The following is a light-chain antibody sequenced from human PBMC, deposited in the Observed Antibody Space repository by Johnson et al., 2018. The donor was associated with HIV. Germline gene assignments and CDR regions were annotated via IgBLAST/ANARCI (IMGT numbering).Light chain of an antibody. J-gene: IGLJ1*01. CDR1: ISNIETNL. Sequence: QSVLTQPPSVSAAPGQKVNISCSGDISNIETNLVSWYRQVPGTAPRVLIYETNNQRPSGVPDRFSGSKSGTSASLAISGLQSEDEADYYCAAWADSLIARYVFGTGTKVTVL. CDR3: AAWADSLIARYV. V-gene: IGLV1-44*01. CDR2: ETNN.